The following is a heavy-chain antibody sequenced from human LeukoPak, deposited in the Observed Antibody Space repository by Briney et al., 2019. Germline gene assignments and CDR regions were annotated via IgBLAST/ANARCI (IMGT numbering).Heavy chain of an antibody. Sequence: ASVKVSCKASGYTFTSYDINWVRRATGQGLEWMGWMNPNSGNTGYAQKFQGRVTITRNTSISTAYMELSSLRSEDTAVYYCARGQRYSSSWYGAFDIWGQGTMVTVSS. CDR2: MNPNSGNT. CDR1: GYTFTSYD. J-gene: IGHJ3*02. CDR3: ARGQRYSSSWYGAFDI. V-gene: IGHV1-8*03. D-gene: IGHD6-13*01.